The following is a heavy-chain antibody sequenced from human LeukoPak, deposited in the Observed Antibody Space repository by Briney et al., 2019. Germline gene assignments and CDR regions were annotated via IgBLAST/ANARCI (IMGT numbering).Heavy chain of an antibody. Sequence: ASVKVSCKASGYTFTSNDINWVRQATGQGLKWMGWMNPNSGNTGYAQKFQGRVTMTRNTSINTAYMELSSLRSEDTALYYCARGRAYSSGPGFDYWAQGTLVTVSS. D-gene: IGHD3-22*01. J-gene: IGHJ4*02. CDR3: ARGRAYSSGPGFDY. CDR2: MNPNSGNT. CDR1: GYTFTSND. V-gene: IGHV1-8*01.